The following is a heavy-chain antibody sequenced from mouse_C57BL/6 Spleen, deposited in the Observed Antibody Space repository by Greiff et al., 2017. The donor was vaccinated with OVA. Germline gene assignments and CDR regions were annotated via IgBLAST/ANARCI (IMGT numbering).Heavy chain of an antibody. CDR1: GFTFSDYG. J-gene: IGHJ1*03. CDR2: ISSGSSTI. Sequence: DVKLVESGGGLVKPGGSLKLSCAASGFTFSDYGMHWVRQAPEKGLEWVAYISSGSSTIYYADTVKGRFTISRDNAKNTLFLQMTSLRSEDTAMYYCARRWDWYFDVWGTGTTVTVSS. D-gene: IGHD4-1*01. CDR3: ARRWDWYFDV. V-gene: IGHV5-17*01.